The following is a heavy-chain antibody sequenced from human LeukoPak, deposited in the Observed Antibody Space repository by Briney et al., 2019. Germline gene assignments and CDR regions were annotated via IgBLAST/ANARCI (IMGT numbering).Heavy chain of an antibody. CDR1: GGSVSSGSYY. CDR3: ARDYGGTVFDP. CDR2: IYYSGNT. V-gene: IGHV4-61*01. Sequence: SETLSLTCTVSGGSVSSGSYYWSWIRQPPGKGLEWIGYIYYSGNTNYNPSLKRRATISVDTSKNQFSLKLSSVTAAATAVYSCARDYGGTVFDPWGQGTLVTVSS. D-gene: IGHD4-23*01. J-gene: IGHJ5*02.